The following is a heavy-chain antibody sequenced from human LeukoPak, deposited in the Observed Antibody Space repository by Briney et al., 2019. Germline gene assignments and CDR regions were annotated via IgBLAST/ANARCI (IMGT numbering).Heavy chain of an antibody. CDR2: INSDGSST. V-gene: IGHV3-74*01. CDR3: ARGPMVGATRDWFDP. CDR1: GFTFSSYW. Sequence: GGSLRLSCAASGFTFSSYWMHWVRQAPGKGLVWVSRINSDGSSTIYADSVKGGFILSRDNAKNTLYLQMNSLRAEDTAVYYCARGPMVGATRDWFDPWGQGTLVTVSS. J-gene: IGHJ5*02. D-gene: IGHD1-26*01.